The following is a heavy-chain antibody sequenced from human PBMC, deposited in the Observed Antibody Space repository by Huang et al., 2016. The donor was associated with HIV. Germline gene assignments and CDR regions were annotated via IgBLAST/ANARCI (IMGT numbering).Heavy chain of an antibody. CDR2: IYYSGGT. CDR1: GGSISSHH. D-gene: IGHD2-15*01. Sequence: QVQLQESGPGLVKPSETLSLTCTVSGGSISSHHYSWIRQPPGKGLEWIGIIYYSGGTHYIPSLKSRATISPDTSKNLFSLRLRSVTAADTAVYYCARVARGPNWYFDLWGRGTLVTVSS. CDR3: ARVARGPNWYFDL. J-gene: IGHJ2*01. V-gene: IGHV4-59*11.